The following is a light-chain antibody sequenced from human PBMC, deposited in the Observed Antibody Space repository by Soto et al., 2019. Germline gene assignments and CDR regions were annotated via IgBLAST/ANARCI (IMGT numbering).Light chain of an antibody. CDR3: QSYDSSLSGRVV. Sequence: QSVLTQPPSVSGAPGQRVTISCTGSSSNIGAGYDVHWYQQLPGTAPKLLIYGNSNRPSGVPDRFSGSKSGTSASLAITGLRAEDVADYYCQSYDSSLSGRVVFGGGTKVTVL. CDR1: SSNIGAGYD. J-gene: IGLJ2*01. V-gene: IGLV1-40*01. CDR2: GNS.